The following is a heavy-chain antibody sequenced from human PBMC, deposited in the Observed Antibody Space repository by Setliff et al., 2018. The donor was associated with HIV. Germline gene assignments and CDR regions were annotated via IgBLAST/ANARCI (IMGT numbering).Heavy chain of an antibody. D-gene: IGHD3-10*01. Sequence: PSETLSLTCAVYGGSFSGYYWIWIRQPPGKGLEWIGEINHSGSTNYNPSLKSRLTMSMDTSKDQFSLRLVSLTTADTAVYYCARSIYGSGTYPLDVWGPGTLVTVSS. V-gene: IGHV4-34*10. CDR3: ARSIYGSGTYPLDV. CDR1: GGSFSGYY. J-gene: IGHJ4*02. CDR2: INHSGST.